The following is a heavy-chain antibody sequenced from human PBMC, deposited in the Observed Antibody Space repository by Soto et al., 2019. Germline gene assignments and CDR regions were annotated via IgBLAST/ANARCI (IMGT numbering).Heavy chain of an antibody. J-gene: IGHJ4*02. Sequence: ASVKVSCKASGYAFTSYYMHWVRQAPGQGLEWMGIINPSGGSTSYAQKFQERVTITRDMSTSTAYMELSSLRSEDTAVYYCAKDLSPEWLVREDYFDYWGQGTLVTVPS. D-gene: IGHD6-19*01. CDR1: GYAFTSYY. CDR3: AKDLSPEWLVREDYFDY. V-gene: IGHV1-46*01. CDR2: INPSGGST.